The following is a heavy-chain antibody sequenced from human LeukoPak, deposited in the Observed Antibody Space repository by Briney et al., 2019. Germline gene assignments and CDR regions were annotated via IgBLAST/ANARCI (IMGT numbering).Heavy chain of an antibody. V-gene: IGHV3-23*01. D-gene: IGHD3-10*01. CDR2: ISNNGGNT. CDR1: GFTFSSYA. Sequence: AGSLRLSCAASGFTFSSYAMTWVRQAPGKGLEWVSTISNNGGNTYYADSVKGRFTISRDISKNTLFLQMNSLRAEDTAIYYCARALLYFGEGTLAIDYWGQGTLVTVSS. CDR3: ARALLYFGEGTLAIDY. J-gene: IGHJ4*02.